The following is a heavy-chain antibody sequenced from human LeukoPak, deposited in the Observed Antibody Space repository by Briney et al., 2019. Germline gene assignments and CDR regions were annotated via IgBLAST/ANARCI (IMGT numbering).Heavy chain of an antibody. CDR2: ISAYNDNT. V-gene: IGHV1-18*01. D-gene: IGHD4-11*01. CDR3: ARTTVENYYYYYMDV. CDR1: GYTFTSYS. J-gene: IGHJ6*03. Sequence: ASVKVSCKASGYTFTSYSISWVRQAPGQGLEWMGWISAYNDNTNYAQKLQGRVTMTTDTSTSTAYMELRSLRSDDTAVYYCARTTVENYYYYYMDVWGKGTTVTVSS.